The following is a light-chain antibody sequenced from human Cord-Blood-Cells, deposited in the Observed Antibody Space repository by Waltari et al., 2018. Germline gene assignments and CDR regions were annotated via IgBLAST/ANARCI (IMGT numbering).Light chain of an antibody. Sequence: SSELTQDPAVSVALGQTVRITCQGDSLRSYYASWYQQKPGQAPLIVIYGKNNRPSGIPDRFSGSSSGNTASLTITGAQAEDEADYYCNSRDSSGNHWVFGGGTKLTVL. V-gene: IGLV3-19*01. CDR1: SLRSYY. J-gene: IGLJ3*02. CDR3: NSRDSSGNHWV. CDR2: GKN.